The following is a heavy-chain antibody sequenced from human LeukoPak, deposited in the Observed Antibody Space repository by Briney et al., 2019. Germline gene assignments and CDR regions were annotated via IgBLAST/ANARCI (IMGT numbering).Heavy chain of an antibody. V-gene: IGHV3-23*01. D-gene: IGHD6-19*01. CDR1: GFAFSSFA. CDR3: TKELHVAVAVADYYYFYMDV. J-gene: IGHJ6*03. CDR2: LNTDGNTK. Sequence: PGGSLRLPCAASGFAFSSFAVDWVRQSPGKGLVWLSPLNTDGNTKIYADSVKGRFTISRDNSKNTLYLHMDSLRPDDTAIYYCTKELHVAVAVADYYYFYMDVWGRGTAVTVSS.